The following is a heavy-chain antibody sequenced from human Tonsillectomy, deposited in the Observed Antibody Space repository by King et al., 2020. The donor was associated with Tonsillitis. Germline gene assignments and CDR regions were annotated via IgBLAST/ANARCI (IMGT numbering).Heavy chain of an antibody. D-gene: IGHD4-17*01. CDR2: IYYSGHA. J-gene: IGHJ4*02. V-gene: IGHV4-59*01. Sequence: QLQLQESGPGLVKPSETLSLTCTVSGDPMANYYWTWIRQPPGKGLEWIGHIYYSGHANYSPSLKSRVAILVDKSKNQFSLRLISVTASDMGVYFCARGSLGDSHPDYWGRGTLVTVSS. CDR3: ARGSLGDSHPDY. CDR1: GDPMANYY.